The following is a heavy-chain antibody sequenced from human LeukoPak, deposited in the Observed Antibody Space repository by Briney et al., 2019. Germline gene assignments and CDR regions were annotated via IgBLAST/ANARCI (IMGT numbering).Heavy chain of an antibody. CDR1: GDSVSSNGAA. Sequence: SQTLSLTCAISGDSVSSNGAAWHWIRQSPSRGLQWLGRTYYRSKWYNDYAVSMKSRITINPDTSKNQFSLQLSSVTSEDTAVYYCAREAYYFDYWGQGTLVTVSS. CDR3: AREAYYFDY. V-gene: IGHV6-1*01. CDR2: TYYRSKWYN. J-gene: IGHJ4*02.